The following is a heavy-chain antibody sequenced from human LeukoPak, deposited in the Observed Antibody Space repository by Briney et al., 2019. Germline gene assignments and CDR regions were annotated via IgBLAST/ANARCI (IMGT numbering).Heavy chain of an antibody. Sequence: PGGSLRLSCAASGFTFSSYAMSWVRQAPGKGLEWVSAISGSGGSTYYADSVKGRFTISRDNSKNTLYLQMNSLRAENAAVYYCARGRYYDSSGHGAFDIWGQGTMVTVSS. CDR1: GFTFSSYA. V-gene: IGHV3-23*01. CDR2: ISGSGGST. D-gene: IGHD3-22*01. CDR3: ARGRYYDSSGHGAFDI. J-gene: IGHJ3*02.